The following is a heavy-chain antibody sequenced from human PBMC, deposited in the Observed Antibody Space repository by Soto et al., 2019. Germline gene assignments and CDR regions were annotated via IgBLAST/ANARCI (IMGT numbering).Heavy chain of an antibody. Sequence: ASVKVSCKTSGYTFTSYGISWVRQAPGQGLEWMGWITTDKGKTTYAQKFQGRVTMTTDTSTSTAYMELRSLRSDDTAVYYCATRSPVFDYWGQGTLVTVYS. J-gene: IGHJ4*02. CDR2: ITTDKGKT. CDR3: ATRSPVFDY. V-gene: IGHV1-18*01. CDR1: GYTFTSYG.